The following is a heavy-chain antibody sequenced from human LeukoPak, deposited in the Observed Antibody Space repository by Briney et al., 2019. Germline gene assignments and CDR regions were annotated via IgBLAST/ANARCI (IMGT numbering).Heavy chain of an antibody. Sequence: GASVKVSCKASGGTLSNYAISWVRQAPGQGLEWMGRIIPILGIANYAQKFQGRVTITADKSTSTAYMELSSLRSEDTAVYYCARASQDYYGSGSYYRGGDAFDIWGQGTMVTVSS. D-gene: IGHD3-10*01. CDR3: ARASQDYYGSGSYYRGGDAFDI. J-gene: IGHJ3*02. CDR2: IIPILGIA. V-gene: IGHV1-69*04. CDR1: GGTLSNYA.